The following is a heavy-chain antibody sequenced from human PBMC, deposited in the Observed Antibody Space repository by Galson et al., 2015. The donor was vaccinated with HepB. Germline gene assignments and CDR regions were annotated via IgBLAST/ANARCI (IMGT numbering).Heavy chain of an antibody. CDR1: GGSFNDHY. CDR2: INHSGRT. CDR3: ARGGLERGLYYYYMDV. Sequence: SETLSLTCAVYGGSFNDHYWNWIRQSPGKGLEWIGEINHSGRTNYNPSLRSRVIISVDPSNNQFSLKLSPLTAADTAVYFCARGGLERGLYYYYMDVWGMGTTVTVSS. J-gene: IGHJ6*03. D-gene: IGHD1-1*01. V-gene: IGHV4-34*01.